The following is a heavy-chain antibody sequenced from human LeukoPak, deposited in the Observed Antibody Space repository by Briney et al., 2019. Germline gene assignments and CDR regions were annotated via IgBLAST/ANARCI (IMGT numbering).Heavy chain of an antibody. V-gene: IGHV4-59*08. D-gene: IGHD6-25*01. CDR3: ARQAAGFDY. CDR1: GGSISSYY. J-gene: IGHJ4*02. CDR2: IYYSGST. Sequence: SETLSLTCTVSGGSISSYYWSWVRQPPGKGLEWIGYIYYSGSTNYNPSLKSRVTISVDTSKNQFSLKLSSVTAADTAVYYCARQAAGFDYWGQGTLVTVAS.